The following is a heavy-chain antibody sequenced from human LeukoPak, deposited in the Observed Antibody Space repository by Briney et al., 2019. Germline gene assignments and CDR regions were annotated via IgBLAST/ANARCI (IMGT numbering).Heavy chain of an antibody. D-gene: IGHD7-27*01. J-gene: IGHJ4*02. CDR2: ILGSGGGT. CDR1: GFTFSTYA. Sequence: GGSLRLSCAASGFTFSTYAMNWVRQAPGKGLEWVSGILGSGGGTYYADSVKGRFTISRDNSKNTLYLQMDSLRGEDTAIYYCAQERSNQGIWGFDNWGRGTLVTVSS. CDR3: AQERSNQGIWGFDN. V-gene: IGHV3-23*01.